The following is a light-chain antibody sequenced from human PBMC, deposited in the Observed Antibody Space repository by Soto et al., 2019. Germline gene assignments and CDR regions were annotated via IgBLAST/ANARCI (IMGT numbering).Light chain of an antibody. CDR1: SSNIGGNS. Sequence: QSVLTQPPSVSAAPGQKVTISCSGSSSNIGGNSVSWYQQLPGTAPKLLIYDDNKRPSGIPDRFSGSKSGYTASLTISGLQAEDEADYYCSSYAGSYGYVFGTGTKVTVL. J-gene: IGLJ1*01. V-gene: IGLV1-51*01. CDR2: DDN. CDR3: SSYAGSYGYV.